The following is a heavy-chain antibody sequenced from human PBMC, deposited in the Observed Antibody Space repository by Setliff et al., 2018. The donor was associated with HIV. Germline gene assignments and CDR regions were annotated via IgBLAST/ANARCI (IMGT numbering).Heavy chain of an antibody. Sequence: ASVKVSCKAPGYTFSNYGLSWVRQAPGQGLAWVGWINAFTGKTHYDEKFQGRVTMTTDTSTSTASMELTSLRSDDTAVYYCARMNAYYNVWRSTYYFDYWGQGTLVTVSS. V-gene: IGHV1-18*01. CDR3: ARMNAYYNVWRSTYYFDY. CDR2: INAFTGKT. J-gene: IGHJ4*02. CDR1: GYTFSNYG. D-gene: IGHD3-3*01.